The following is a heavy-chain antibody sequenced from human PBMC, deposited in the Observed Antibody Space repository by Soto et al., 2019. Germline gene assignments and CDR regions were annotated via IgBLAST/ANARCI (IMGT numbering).Heavy chain of an antibody. CDR3: ARGRASGSYYLLDY. J-gene: IGHJ4*02. V-gene: IGHV1-8*01. Sequence: WASVKVSCKASGATFTTYDINWVRQATGHGLEWMGWINPNSGNIGYAQRFQGRVTMTRDTAIRTAYMEVSSLRSDDTAVYYCARGRASGSYYLLDYWGQGTLVTVSS. D-gene: IGHD3-10*01. CDR1: GATFTTYD. CDR2: INPNSGNI.